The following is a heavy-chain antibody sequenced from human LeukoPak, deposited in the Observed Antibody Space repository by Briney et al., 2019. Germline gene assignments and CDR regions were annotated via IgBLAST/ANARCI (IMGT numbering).Heavy chain of an antibody. V-gene: IGHV4-59*01. J-gene: IGHJ4*02. CDR3: ARYDSSGRTFDF. CDR2: FSNSGNT. D-gene: IGHD3-22*01. CDR1: GGSISSYY. Sequence: PSETLSLTCTVSGGSISSYYWSWIRQPPGKGLEWIGYFSNSGNTNYNPSLKSRVTISRDTSKNLFSLKLSSVTAADTAVYFCARYDSSGRTFDFWGQGTLVTVSS.